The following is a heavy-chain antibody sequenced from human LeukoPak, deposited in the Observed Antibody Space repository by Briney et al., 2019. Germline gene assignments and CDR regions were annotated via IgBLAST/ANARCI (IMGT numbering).Heavy chain of an antibody. CDR1: GGSVSSYY. CDR3: ARAKGGVSWFDP. Sequence: SETLSLTCTVSGGSVSSYYWSWIRQPPGKGLEWMGYIYYSGSTIYNPSLKSRVTISLDTSKNQFSLKLSSVTAADTAVYYCARAKGGVSWFDPWGQGTLVTVSS. D-gene: IGHD3-16*01. CDR2: IYYSGST. V-gene: IGHV4-59*02. J-gene: IGHJ5*02.